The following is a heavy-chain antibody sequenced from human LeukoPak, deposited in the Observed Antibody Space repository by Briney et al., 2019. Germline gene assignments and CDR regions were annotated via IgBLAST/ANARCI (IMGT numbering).Heavy chain of an antibody. Sequence: ASVKVSCKASGGTFSSYAISWVRQAPGQGLEWMGGIIPIFGTANYAQKFQGRVTITADESTSTAYMELSSLRSEDTAVYYCARDLYKAAVTTWGYYYYYGMDVWGQGTTATVSS. D-gene: IGHD4-17*01. V-gene: IGHV1-69*13. CDR2: IIPIFGTA. CDR3: ARDLYKAAVTTWGYYYYYGMDV. J-gene: IGHJ6*02. CDR1: GGTFSSYA.